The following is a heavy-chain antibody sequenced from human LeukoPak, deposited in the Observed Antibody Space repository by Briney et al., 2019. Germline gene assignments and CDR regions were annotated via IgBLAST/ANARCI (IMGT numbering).Heavy chain of an antibody. CDR2: INPNSGGT. CDR1: GYTFTGYY. J-gene: IGHJ4*02. CDR3: ARVISDAGFIRSDLFDY. V-gene: IGHV1-2*02. D-gene: IGHD2-21*01. Sequence: GASVKVSCKASGYTFTGYYMHWARQAPGQGLEWMGWINPNSGGTNYAQKFQGRVTMTRDTSISTAYMELSRLRSDDTAVCYCARVISDAGFIRSDLFDYWGQGTLVTVSS.